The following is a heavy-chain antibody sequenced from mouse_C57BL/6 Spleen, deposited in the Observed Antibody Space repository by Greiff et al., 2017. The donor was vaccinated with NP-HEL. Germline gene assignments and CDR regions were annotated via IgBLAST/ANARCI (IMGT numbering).Heavy chain of an antibody. CDR2: RERADSYT. CDR1: GHTLNRQG. Sequence: VQLQQPGAELVMPGASVKLSCKASGHTLNRQGKQWVKQRPGEGGEGRGERERADSYTNYNQKFKGKSTVTVDKSSSTAYMQLSSLTSADSSVYYCARVGRHFDYWGQGTTLTVSS. V-gene: IGHV1-69*01. D-gene: IGHD4-1*01. CDR3: ARVGRHFDY. J-gene: IGHJ2*01.